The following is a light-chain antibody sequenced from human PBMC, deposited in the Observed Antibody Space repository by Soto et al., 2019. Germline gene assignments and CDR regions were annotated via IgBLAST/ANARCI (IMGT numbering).Light chain of an antibody. Sequence: QSVLTQPPSESSAPGHSGSISSTGLGSNIGAGYDVLWYQQLPGTVTRVLVYGNGNRASGVPDRFSVSKSGTSGSLAITGLQVEDEADYYCQCYDTSLSGRVFGAGTKVTVL. CDR1: GSNIGAGYD. V-gene: IGLV1-40*01. J-gene: IGLJ1*01. CDR2: GNG. CDR3: QCYDTSLSGRV.